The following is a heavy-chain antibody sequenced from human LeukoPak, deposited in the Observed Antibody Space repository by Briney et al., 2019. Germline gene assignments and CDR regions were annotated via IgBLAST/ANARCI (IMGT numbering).Heavy chain of an antibody. J-gene: IGHJ3*02. D-gene: IGHD2-8*01. CDR1: GGSFSGNY. CDR2: IIHNRGTGRGST. CDR3: ARDLCMSCAFDI. Sequence: PSEPLSLTCAVYGGSFSGNYWSWIRQAPGKGLEWIGEIIHNRGTGRGSTSYNPSLQSRVTISVDTSKNQFSLRLNAVTAADTAVYYCARDLCMSCAFDIWGQGTMVTVSS. V-gene: IGHV4-34*12.